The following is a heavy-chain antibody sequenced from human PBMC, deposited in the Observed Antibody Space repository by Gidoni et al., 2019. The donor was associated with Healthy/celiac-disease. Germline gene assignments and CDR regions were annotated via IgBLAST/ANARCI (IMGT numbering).Heavy chain of an antibody. CDR1: GFTFDDYA. D-gene: IGHD3-9*01. V-gene: IGHV3-9*01. CDR3: AKSRGVLRYFDWSGGFDY. CDR2: ISCNSGSI. J-gene: IGHJ4*02. Sequence: EVQLVESGGGLVQPGRSLRLSCAASGFTFDDYAMPWVRQAPGKGLEWVSVISCNSGSIGYADSVKGRFTISRDNAKNSLYLQMNSLRAEDTALYYCAKSRGVLRYFDWSGGFDYWGQGTLVTVSS.